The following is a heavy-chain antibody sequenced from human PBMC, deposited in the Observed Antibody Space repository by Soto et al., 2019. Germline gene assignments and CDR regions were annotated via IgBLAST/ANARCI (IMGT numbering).Heavy chain of an antibody. CDR1: GYTFTSYA. CDR3: ARSIVVVTALDY. CDR2: INAGNGNT. V-gene: IGHV1-3*05. Sequence: QVQLVQSGAEEKKPGASVKVSCKASGYTFTSYAMHWVRQAPGQRLEWMGWINAGNGNTKYSQKFQGRVTITRDPSGSTAYMELRSVRSEETAEYYCARSIVVVTALDYWGQGTLVTVSS. D-gene: IGHD2-21*02. J-gene: IGHJ4*02.